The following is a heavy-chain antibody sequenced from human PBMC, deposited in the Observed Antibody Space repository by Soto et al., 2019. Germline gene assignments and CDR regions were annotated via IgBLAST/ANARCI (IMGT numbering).Heavy chain of an antibody. J-gene: IGHJ6*02. V-gene: IGHV5-10-1*01. D-gene: IGHD1-7*01. Sequence: GESLKISCKGSGYSFTSYWISWVRQMPGKGLEWMGRIDPSDSYTNYSPSLQGHVTISADKSISTAYLQWSSLKASDTAMYYCASSGTGTTYYGMDVWGQGTTVTVSS. CDR1: GYSFTSYW. CDR2: IDPSDSYT. CDR3: ASSGTGTTYYGMDV.